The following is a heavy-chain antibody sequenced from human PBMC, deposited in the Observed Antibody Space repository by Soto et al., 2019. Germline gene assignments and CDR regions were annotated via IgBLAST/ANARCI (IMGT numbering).Heavy chain of an antibody. V-gene: IGHV3-33*01. CDR2: IWYDGSKK. Sequence: QVQLVESGGGVVQPGRSLRLSCAASEFTFNSNGMHWVRQAPGKGLEWVAIIWYDGSKKYYADSVKGRFTISRDNSKNTLYLQMNSLRAEDTAVYYCAREEGVVARAFDYWGQGTLVTVSS. CDR3: AREEGVVARAFDY. J-gene: IGHJ4*02. CDR1: EFTFNSNG. D-gene: IGHD2-15*01.